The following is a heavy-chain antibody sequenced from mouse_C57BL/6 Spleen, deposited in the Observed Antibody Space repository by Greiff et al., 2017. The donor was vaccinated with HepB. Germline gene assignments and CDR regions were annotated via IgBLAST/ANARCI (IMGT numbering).Heavy chain of an antibody. D-gene: IGHD2-4*01. CDR1: GFTFSSYG. Sequence: VQLKESGGDLVKPGGSLKLSCAASGFTFSSYGMSWVRQTPDKRLEWVATISSGGSYTYYPDSVKGRFTISRDNAKNTLYLQMSSLKSEDTAMYYCARYDYDGAMDYWGQGTSVTVSS. V-gene: IGHV5-6*01. CDR2: ISSGGSYT. CDR3: ARYDYDGAMDY. J-gene: IGHJ4*01.